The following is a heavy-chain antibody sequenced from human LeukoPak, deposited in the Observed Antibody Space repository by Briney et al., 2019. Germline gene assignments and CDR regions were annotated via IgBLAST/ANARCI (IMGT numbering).Heavy chain of an antibody. V-gene: IGHV3-23*01. CDR1: GFTFSSYA. D-gene: IGHD3-22*01. J-gene: IGHJ4*02. CDR3: GRGAYYYDSSGYYYLDY. Sequence: PGGSLRLSCAASGFTFSSYAMSWVRQAPGKGLEWVSAISGSGGSTYYADSVKGRFTISRDNSKNTLYLQMNSLRAEDTAVYYCGRGAYYYDSSGYYYLDYWGQGTLVTVSS. CDR2: ISGSGGST.